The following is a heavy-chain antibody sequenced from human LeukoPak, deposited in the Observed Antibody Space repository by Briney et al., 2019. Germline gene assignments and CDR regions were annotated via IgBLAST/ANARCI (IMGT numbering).Heavy chain of an antibody. CDR3: ARGETYYDYVWGSYRNWFDP. Sequence: PSETLSLTCAVYGVSFSGYYWSWIRQPPGKGLEWIGEINHSGSTNYNPSLKSRVTISVDTSKNQFSLKLSSVTAADTAVYYCARGETYYDYVWGSYRNWFDPWGQGTLVTVSS. D-gene: IGHD3-16*02. CDR1: GVSFSGYY. J-gene: IGHJ5*02. V-gene: IGHV4-34*01. CDR2: INHSGST.